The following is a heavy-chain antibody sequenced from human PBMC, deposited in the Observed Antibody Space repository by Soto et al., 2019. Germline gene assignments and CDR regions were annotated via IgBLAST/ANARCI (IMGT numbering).Heavy chain of an antibody. CDR1: GYTFTSYG. CDR3: ARAKLVMITFGGVIAKEIDS. J-gene: IGHJ4*02. D-gene: IGHD3-16*02. V-gene: IGHV1-18*01. Sequence: ASVKVSCKAPGYTFTSYGISWVRQAPGQGLEWMGWISAYNGNTNYAQKLQGRVTMTTDTSTSTAYMELRSLRSDDTAVYYCARAKLVMITFGGVIAKEIDSWGQGTLVSVSP. CDR2: ISAYNGNT.